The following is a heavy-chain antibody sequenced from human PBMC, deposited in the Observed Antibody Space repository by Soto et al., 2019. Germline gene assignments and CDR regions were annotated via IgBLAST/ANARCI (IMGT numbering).Heavy chain of an antibody. D-gene: IGHD3-22*01. J-gene: IGHJ4*02. CDR2: ISAYNGNT. Sequence: ASVKVSCKASGYTFTSYGISWVRQAPGQGLEWMGWISAYNGNTNYAQKLQGRVTMTTDTSTSTAYMELRSLRSDDTAVYYCAREKSYVSSGYYAAYDFDDWGKGTLVPVSS. CDR1: GYTFTSYG. CDR3: AREKSYVSSGYYAAYDFDD. V-gene: IGHV1-18*01.